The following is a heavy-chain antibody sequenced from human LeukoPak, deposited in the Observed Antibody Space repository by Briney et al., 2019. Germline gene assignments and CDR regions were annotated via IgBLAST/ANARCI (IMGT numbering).Heavy chain of an antibody. D-gene: IGHD4-11*01. Sequence: PGGSLRLSCVASEFVFSSHAMIWVRQAPGKGLEWVSYISSSSSTIYYADSVKGRFTISRDNAKNSLYLQMNSLRAEDTAVYYCARDNYRNYWGQGTLVTVSS. CDR2: ISSSSSTI. J-gene: IGHJ4*02. CDR3: ARDNYRNY. CDR1: EFVFSSHA. V-gene: IGHV3-48*04.